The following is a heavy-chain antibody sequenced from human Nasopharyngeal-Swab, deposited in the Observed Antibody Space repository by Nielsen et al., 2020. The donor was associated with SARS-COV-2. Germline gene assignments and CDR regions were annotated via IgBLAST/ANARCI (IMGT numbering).Heavy chain of an antibody. V-gene: IGHV2-26*01. CDR3: ARSYDFWSGYYRYYYYGMDV. CDR2: IFSNDEK. Sequence: RQAPGKALEWLAHIFSNDEKSYSTSLKSRLTISKDTSKSQVVLTMTNMDLVDTATYYCARSYDFWSGYYRYYYYGMDVWGQGTTVTVSS. J-gene: IGHJ6*02. D-gene: IGHD3-3*01.